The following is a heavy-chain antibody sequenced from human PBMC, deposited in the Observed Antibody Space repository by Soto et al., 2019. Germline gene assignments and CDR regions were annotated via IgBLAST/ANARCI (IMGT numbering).Heavy chain of an antibody. CDR3: ERVIRYGYFDY. J-gene: IGHJ4*02. D-gene: IGHD1-1*01. Sequence: SETLSLTCTVSGGSISSYYWSWIRQPPGKGLEWIGYIYYSGSTNYNPSLKSRVTISVDTSKNQFSLKLSSVTAADTAVYYCERVIRYGYFDYWGQGTLVTVSS. V-gene: IGHV4-59*01. CDR2: IYYSGST. CDR1: GGSISSYY.